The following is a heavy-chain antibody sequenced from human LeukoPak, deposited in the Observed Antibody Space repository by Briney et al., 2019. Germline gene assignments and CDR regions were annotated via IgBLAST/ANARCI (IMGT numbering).Heavy chain of an antibody. CDR3: ARVIEGDYVFLYFDY. CDR2: IYYSGST. Sequence: SETLSLTCTVSGGSISSGGYYWSWIRQHPWKGLEWIGYIYYSGSTYYNPSLKSRVTISVHTSKNQFSLKLSSVTAADTAVYYCARVIEGDYVFLYFDYWGQGTLVTVSS. D-gene: IGHD4-17*01. CDR1: GGSISSGGYY. V-gene: IGHV4-31*03. J-gene: IGHJ4*02.